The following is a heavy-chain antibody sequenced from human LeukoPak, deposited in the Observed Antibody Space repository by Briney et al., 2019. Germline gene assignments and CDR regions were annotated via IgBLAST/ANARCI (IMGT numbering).Heavy chain of an antibody. CDR3: ARALGDTGNYYYCGMDV. J-gene: IGHJ6*02. D-gene: IGHD5-18*01. V-gene: IGHV3-7*01. CDR1: GFTFSSYW. CDR2: IKQDGSEK. Sequence: GGSLRLSCAASGFTFSSYWMSWVRQAPGKGLEWVANIKQDGSEKYYVDSVKGRFTISRDNAKNSLYLQMNSLRAEDTTVYYCARALGDTGNYYYCGMDVWGQGTTVTVSS.